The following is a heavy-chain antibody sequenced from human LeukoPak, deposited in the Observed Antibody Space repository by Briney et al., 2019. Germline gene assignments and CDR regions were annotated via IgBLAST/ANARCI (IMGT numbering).Heavy chain of an antibody. V-gene: IGHV3-15*01. D-gene: IGHD5-18*01. Sequence: NPGGSLRLSCAASGFTFSNAWMSWVRQAPGKGLEWVGRIKSKTDGGTTDYAAPVKGRFTISRDDSKNTLYLQMNSLKTEDTAVYYCTTDPGQIQLWGYFDYWGQGTLVTVSS. J-gene: IGHJ4*02. CDR1: GFTFSNAW. CDR2: IKSKTDGGTT. CDR3: TTDPGQIQLWGYFDY.